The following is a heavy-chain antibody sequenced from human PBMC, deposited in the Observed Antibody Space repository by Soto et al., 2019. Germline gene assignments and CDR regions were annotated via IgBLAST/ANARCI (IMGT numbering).Heavy chain of an antibody. J-gene: IGHJ6*02. CDR2: ITWNSRVL. V-gene: IGHV3-9*01. D-gene: IGHD6-19*01. CDR3: ARDTGAVAGTGYYYGMDV. CDR1: GLNFDDFA. Sequence: GGSLRLSCVGTGLNFDDFAMHWVRQAPGKGLEWVSGITWNSRVLAYADSVKGRFTISRDNAKNSLYLQMNSLRAEDTAVYYCARDTGAVAGTGYYYGMDVWGQGTTVTVSS.